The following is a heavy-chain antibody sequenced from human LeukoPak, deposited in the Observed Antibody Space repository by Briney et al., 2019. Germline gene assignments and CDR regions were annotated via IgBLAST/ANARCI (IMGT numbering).Heavy chain of an antibody. CDR2: IIPIFGTA. CDR1: GGTFSSYA. D-gene: IGHD5-24*01. Sequence: SVKVSCKASGGTFSSYAISWVRQAPGQGLEWMGGIIPIFGTANYAQKFQGRVTMTRDTSTSAVYMELSSLRSEDTAVYYCAREGPETYYFDFWGQGTLVTVSS. CDR3: AREGPETYYFDF. V-gene: IGHV1-69*05. J-gene: IGHJ4*02.